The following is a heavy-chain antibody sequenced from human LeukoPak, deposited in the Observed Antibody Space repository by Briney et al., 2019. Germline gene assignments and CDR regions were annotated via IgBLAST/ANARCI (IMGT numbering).Heavy chain of an antibody. CDR3: ARVNSGWGPFFDY. V-gene: IGHV4-59*01. J-gene: IGHJ4*02. D-gene: IGHD6-19*01. CDR1: GGPISSYY. Sequence: SETLSLTCTVSGGPISSYYWSWIRQPPGKGLEWIGYIYYSGSTNYNPSPKSRVTISVDTSKNQFSLKLSSVTAADTAVYYCARVNSGWGPFFDYWGQGTLVTVSS. CDR2: IYYSGST.